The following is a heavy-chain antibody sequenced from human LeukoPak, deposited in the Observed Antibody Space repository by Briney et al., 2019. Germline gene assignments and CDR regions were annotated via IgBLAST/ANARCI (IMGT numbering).Heavy chain of an antibody. V-gene: IGHV3-33*01. CDR1: GFTFSSYG. Sequence: GGSLRLSCAASGFTFSSYGMHWVRQAPGKGLEWVGVIWYDGSNKYYADSVKGRFTISRDNSKITLYLQMNSLRADDTAVYYCAREGAPYYDSSGYYYVFDYWGQGTLVTVSS. CDR2: IWYDGSNK. J-gene: IGHJ4*02. CDR3: AREGAPYYDSSGYYYVFDY. D-gene: IGHD3-22*01.